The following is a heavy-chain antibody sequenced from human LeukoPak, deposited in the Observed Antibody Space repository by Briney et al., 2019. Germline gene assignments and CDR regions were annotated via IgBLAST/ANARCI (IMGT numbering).Heavy chain of an antibody. D-gene: IGHD6-19*01. CDR1: GGSISSYY. CDR2: IYYSGST. V-gene: IGHV4-59*01. CDR3: ARCSFDAFDI. J-gene: IGHJ3*02. Sequence: SETPSLTCTVSGGSISSYYWSWIRQPPGKGLEWIGYIYYSGSTNYNPSLKSRVTISVDTSKNQFSLKLSSVTAADTAVYYCARCSFDAFDIWGQGTMVTVSS.